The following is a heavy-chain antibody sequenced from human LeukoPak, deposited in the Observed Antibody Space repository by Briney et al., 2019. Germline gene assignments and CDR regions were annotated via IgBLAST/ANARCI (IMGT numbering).Heavy chain of an antibody. J-gene: IGHJ6*04. Sequence: GASVKVSCKASGYTFTSYGISWVRQAPGQGLEWMGWISAYNGNTNYAQKFQGRVTITADESTSTAYMELSSLRSEDTAVYYCARDCSGGSCLNYYYYYGMDVWGKGTTVTVSS. CDR1: GYTFTSYG. CDR2: ISAYNGNT. D-gene: IGHD2-15*01. V-gene: IGHV1-18*01. CDR3: ARDCSGGSCLNYYYYYGMDV.